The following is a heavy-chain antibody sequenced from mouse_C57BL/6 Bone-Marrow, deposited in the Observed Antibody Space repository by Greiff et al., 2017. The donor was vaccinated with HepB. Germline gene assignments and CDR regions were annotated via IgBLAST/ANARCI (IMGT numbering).Heavy chain of an antibody. Sequence: DVKLQESGTVLARPGASVKMSCKTSGYTFTSYWMHWVKQRPGQGLQWIGAIYPGNSDTSYNQKFKGKAKLTAVTSASTAYMELSSLTNEDSAVYYCTRRGIYYYGSSFFYAMDYWGQGTSVTVSS. J-gene: IGHJ4*01. CDR3: TRRGIYYYGSSFFYAMDY. CDR2: IYPGNSDT. V-gene: IGHV1-5*01. D-gene: IGHD1-1*01. CDR1: GYTFTSYW.